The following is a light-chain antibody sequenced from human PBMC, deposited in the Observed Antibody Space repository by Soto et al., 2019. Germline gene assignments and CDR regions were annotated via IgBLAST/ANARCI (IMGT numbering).Light chain of an antibody. CDR2: AAS. CDR3: QQYYSYPRP. V-gene: IGKV1-8*01. CDR1: QGISSY. Sequence: AIRMTQSPSSFSASTGDRVTITCRASQGISSYLAWYQQKPGKAPKLLIYAASTLQSGVPSRFSGSGSGTEFTLTISCLQSEEFATYYCQQYYSYPRPFGQGTKVEIK. J-gene: IGKJ1*01.